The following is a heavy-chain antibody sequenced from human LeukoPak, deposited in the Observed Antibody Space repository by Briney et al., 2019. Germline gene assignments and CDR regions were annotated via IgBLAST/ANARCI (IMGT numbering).Heavy chain of an antibody. CDR3: ARGGWELPFDY. J-gene: IGHJ4*02. CDR2: INPSGGST. V-gene: IGHV1-46*01. D-gene: IGHD4-23*01. Sequence: ASMKVSCKASGYTFTSYYMHWVRQAPGQGLDWMGIINPSGGSTSYAQRFQGRVTMTRDMSTSTVYMELSSLRSDDTAVYYCARGGWELPFDYWGQGTLVTVSS. CDR1: GYTFTSYY.